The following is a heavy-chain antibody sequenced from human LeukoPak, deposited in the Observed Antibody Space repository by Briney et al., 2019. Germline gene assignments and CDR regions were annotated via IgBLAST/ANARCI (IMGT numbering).Heavy chain of an antibody. D-gene: IGHD6-13*01. V-gene: IGHV3-21*04. CDR3: AKDLELERWYRAFDI. J-gene: IGHJ3*02. Sequence: PGGSLRLSCAASGFTFSSYSMNWVRQAPGKGLEWVSSISSSSSYIYYADSVKGRFTISRDNSKNTLYLQMNSLRAEDTAVYYCAKDLELERWYRAFDIWGQGTMVTVSS. CDR2: ISSSSSYI. CDR1: GFTFSSYS.